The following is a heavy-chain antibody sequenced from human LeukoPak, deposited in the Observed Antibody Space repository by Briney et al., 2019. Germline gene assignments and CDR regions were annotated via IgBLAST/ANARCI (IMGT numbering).Heavy chain of an antibody. Sequence: AASVKVSCKASGYTFTGYYMHWVRQAPGQGLEWMGWIDPNSGGTNYAQKFQGRVTMTRDTSISTAYMELSRLRSDDTAVYYCARGSVRWLQHPLSYWGQGTLVTVSS. CDR2: IDPNSGGT. D-gene: IGHD5-24*01. V-gene: IGHV1-2*02. CDR1: GYTFTGYY. J-gene: IGHJ4*02. CDR3: ARGSVRWLQHPLSY.